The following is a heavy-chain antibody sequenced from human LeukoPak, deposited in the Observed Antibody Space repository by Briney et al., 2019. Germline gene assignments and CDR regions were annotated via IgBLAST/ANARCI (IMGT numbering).Heavy chain of an antibody. J-gene: IGHJ6*02. Sequence: PGGSLRLSCAASGFTFSSYAMHWVRQAPGKGLEWVAVISYDGSNKYYADSVKGRFTISRDNSKNTLYLQMNSLRAEDTAVYYCATGTSLDVWGQGTTVTVFS. D-gene: IGHD1-7*01. CDR3: ATGTSLDV. CDR2: ISYDGSNK. V-gene: IGHV3-30-3*01. CDR1: GFTFSSYA.